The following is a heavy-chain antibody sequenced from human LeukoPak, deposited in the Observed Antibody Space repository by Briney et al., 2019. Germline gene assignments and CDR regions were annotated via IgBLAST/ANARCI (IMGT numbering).Heavy chain of an antibody. CDR1: GFTFSSYW. V-gene: IGHV3-7*04. CDR2: IKQDGSEK. J-gene: IGHJ4*02. Sequence: GGSLRLSCAASGFTFSSYWMGWVRQAPGKGLEWVANIKQDGSEKYYVDSVRGRFTISRDNAKNSVYLQMSSLRAEDTAVYYCARDGTPFDSWGQGTLVTVSS. CDR3: ARDGTPFDS. D-gene: IGHD1-26*01.